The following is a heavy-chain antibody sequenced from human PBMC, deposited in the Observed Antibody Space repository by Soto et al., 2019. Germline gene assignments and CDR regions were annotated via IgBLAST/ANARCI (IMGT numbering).Heavy chain of an antibody. CDR2: IYSGGST. J-gene: IGHJ4*02. D-gene: IGHD2-2*01. CDR1: GFTVSSNY. V-gene: IGHV3-66*01. Sequence: EVQLVESGGGLVQPGGSLRLSCAASGFTVSSNYMSWVRQAPGKGLEWVSVIYSGGSTYYADSVKGRFTISRDNSKNTLYLQMNNLRAEDTAVYYCARSLGRYTMPSNWGQGTLVTVSS. CDR3: ARSLGRYTMPSN.